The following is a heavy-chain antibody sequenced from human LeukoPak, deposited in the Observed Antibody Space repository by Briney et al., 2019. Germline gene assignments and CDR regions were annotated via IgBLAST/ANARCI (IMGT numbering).Heavy chain of an antibody. CDR2: IRYDGSNK. V-gene: IGHV3-30*02. CDR1: GFTFGSYG. J-gene: IGHJ4*02. D-gene: IGHD6-19*01. Sequence: GGSLRLACAAAGFTFGSYGIHSVRQAPGKGLEWVAFIRYDGSNKYYADSVKGRFTISRDNSKNTLYLQMNSLRAEDTAVYYCAKDQPSIAVAGYFDYWGQGTLVTVSS. CDR3: AKDQPSIAVAGYFDY.